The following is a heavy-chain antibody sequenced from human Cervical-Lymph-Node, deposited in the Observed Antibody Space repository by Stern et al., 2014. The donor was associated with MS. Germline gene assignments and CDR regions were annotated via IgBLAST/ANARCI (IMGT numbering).Heavy chain of an antibody. CDR3: ARKACTSGCFWFDP. J-gene: IGHJ5*02. D-gene: IGHD6-19*01. V-gene: IGHV7-4-1*02. CDR1: GYTFSNYA. CDR2: INTNTGNP. Sequence: QVQLVESGSELKKPGASVKISCKASGYTFSNYAMNWVRQAPGQGLEWMGWINTNTGNPTYAQGFTGRFVFSLDTSVSTAYLHISSLKAEDTAVYYCARKACTSGCFWFDPWGQGTLVTVSS.